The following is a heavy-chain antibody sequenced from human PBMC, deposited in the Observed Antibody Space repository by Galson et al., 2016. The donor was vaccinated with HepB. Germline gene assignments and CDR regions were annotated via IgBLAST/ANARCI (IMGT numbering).Heavy chain of an antibody. CDR3: ARVRTLSMDV. Sequence: TLSLTCTVSGGSISSGGYYWSWIRQHPGKGLEWIGYIYYSGSTYYNPSLKSRVTISVDTSKNLFSLKLSSVTAADTAVYYCARVRTLSMDVWGKGTTVTVSS. J-gene: IGHJ6*04. CDR1: GGSISSGGYY. D-gene: IGHD1-14*01. CDR2: IYYSGST. V-gene: IGHV4-31*03.